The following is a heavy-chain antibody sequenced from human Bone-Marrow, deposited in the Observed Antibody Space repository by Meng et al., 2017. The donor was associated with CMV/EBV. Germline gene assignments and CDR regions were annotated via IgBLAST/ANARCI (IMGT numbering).Heavy chain of an antibody. CDR3: ARGRSSTSFMDY. J-gene: IGHJ4*02. Sequence: TLSLTCTVSGGSITSSRFYWAWIRQPPGKGLEWIGSIHYSGITDYSPSLMSRVTISLDTSKNHFSLKVNSLTAADTAVYYCARGRSSTSFMDYWGQGTLVTVSS. CDR1: GGSITSSRFY. V-gene: IGHV4-39*07. D-gene: IGHD2-2*01. CDR2: IHYSGIT.